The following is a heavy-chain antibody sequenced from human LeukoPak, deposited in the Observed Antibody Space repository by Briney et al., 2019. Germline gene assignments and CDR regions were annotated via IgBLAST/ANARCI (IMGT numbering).Heavy chain of an antibody. CDR3: ARDHEEGNYGMDV. Sequence: GGSLRLSSAASGFTFSSYAMHWVRQAPGKGLEWVSSISLSSTYIFYADSVRGRFTISRDNAKNSLYLEMNSLRAEDTAVYYCARDHEEGNYGMDVWGQGTTVTVSS. J-gene: IGHJ6*02. D-gene: IGHD3-10*01. CDR1: GFTFSSYA. V-gene: IGHV3-21*01. CDR2: ISLSSTYI.